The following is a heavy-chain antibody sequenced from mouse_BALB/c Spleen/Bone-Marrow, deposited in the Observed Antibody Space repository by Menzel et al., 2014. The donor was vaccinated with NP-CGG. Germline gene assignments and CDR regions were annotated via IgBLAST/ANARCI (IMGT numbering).Heavy chain of an antibody. CDR1: GYTFSNYW. Sequence: EVQLQQSGTVLARPGAAVKMSCTASGYTFSNYWMHWIKQRPGQGLEWIGIINPGNSDTTYNQKFKGKAKRTADTSTSTEYREHGSLTNEDSAVYYCTTRTQNNFDYWGQGTTLTVSS. CDR2: INPGNSDT. V-gene: IGHV1-5*01. D-gene: IGHD3-1*01. CDR3: TTRTQNNFDY. J-gene: IGHJ2*01.